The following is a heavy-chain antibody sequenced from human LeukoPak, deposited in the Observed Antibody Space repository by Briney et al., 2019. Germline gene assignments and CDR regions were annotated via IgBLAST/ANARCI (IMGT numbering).Heavy chain of an antibody. V-gene: IGHV4-4*02. D-gene: IGHD3-22*01. CDR3: ARGYYDSSGYPGDAFDI. CDR2: IYHSGST. J-gene: IGHJ3*02. Sequence: PSETLSLTCAVSGGSISSSNWWSWVRQPPGKGLEWIGEIYHSGSTNYNPSLKSRVTISVDKSKNQFSLKLSSVTAADTAVYYCARGYYDSSGYPGDAFDIWGQGTMVTVSS. CDR1: GGSISSSNW.